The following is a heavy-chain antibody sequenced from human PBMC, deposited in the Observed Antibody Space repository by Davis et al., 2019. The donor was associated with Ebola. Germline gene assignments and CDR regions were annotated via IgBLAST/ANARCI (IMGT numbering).Heavy chain of an antibody. D-gene: IGHD3-16*01. V-gene: IGHV3-21*04. J-gene: IGHJ3*02. CDR3: ARVQGGAHDGFDI. Sequence: PGGSLRLSCAASGFTFSSYSMNWVRRAPGKGLEWVSLISGSSKYIYYGDSVKGRFTISRDNAKNSVYLQMSSLRVEDTAVYYCARVQGGAHDGFDIWGQGTTVTVSS. CDR2: ISGSSKYI. CDR1: GFTFSSYS.